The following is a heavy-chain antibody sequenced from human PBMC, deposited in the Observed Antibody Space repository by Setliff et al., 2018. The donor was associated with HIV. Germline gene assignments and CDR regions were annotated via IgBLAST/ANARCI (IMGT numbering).Heavy chain of an antibody. Sequence: SETLSLTCNVSGDSIRSRSFYWAWIRQSPGERPEWIGTIYYVGSTYYNPYLKSRASIFLDTSKNQFSLKLYSVTAADTAVYYCAGGFWGGPLFDPWGRGTRVTVS. D-gene: IGHD3-3*01. CDR2: IYYVGST. J-gene: IGHJ5*01. V-gene: IGHV4-39*01. CDR1: GDSIRSRSFY. CDR3: AGGFWGGPLFDP.